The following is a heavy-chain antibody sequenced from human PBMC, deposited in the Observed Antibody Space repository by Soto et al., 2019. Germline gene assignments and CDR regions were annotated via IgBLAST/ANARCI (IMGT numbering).Heavy chain of an antibody. CDR2: ISGSGGST. J-gene: IGHJ4*02. CDR1: GFTFSSYA. CDR3: AKGLGYCSSTSCSAPDY. V-gene: IGHV3-23*01. Sequence: GGSLRLSCAASGFTFSSYAMSWVRQAPGKGLEWVSAISGSGGSTYYADSVKGRFTISRDNSKNTLYLQMNSLRAEDTAVYYCAKGLGYCSSTSCSAPDYWGQGTLVTVSS. D-gene: IGHD2-2*01.